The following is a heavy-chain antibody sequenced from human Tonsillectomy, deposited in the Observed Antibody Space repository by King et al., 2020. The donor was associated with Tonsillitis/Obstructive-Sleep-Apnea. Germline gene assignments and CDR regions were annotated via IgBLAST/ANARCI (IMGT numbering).Heavy chain of an antibody. J-gene: IGHJ4*02. CDR2: IKQDGSEK. Sequence: VQLVESGGGLVQPGGSLRLSCAASGFTFSSYWMSWVRQAPGKGLEWVANIKQDGSEKYYVDSVKGRFTISRDNAKNSLYLQMNSLRAEDTAVYYCARAPSYYDFWSGYYVFYYWGQGTLGTVSS. CDR3: ARAPSYYDFWSGYYVFYY. D-gene: IGHD3-3*01. V-gene: IGHV3-7*01. CDR1: GFTFSSYW.